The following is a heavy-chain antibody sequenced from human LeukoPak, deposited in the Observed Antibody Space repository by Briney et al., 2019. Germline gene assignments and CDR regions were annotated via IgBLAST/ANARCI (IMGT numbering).Heavy chain of an antibody. Sequence: PGGSLRLSCAASGFTFRSYAMSWVRQAPGKGLEWVSSISGSSSYIYYADSVKGRFTISRDNAKNSLYLQMNSLRAEDTAVYYCARVPADYWGQGTLVTVSS. CDR2: ISGSSSYI. V-gene: IGHV3-21*01. D-gene: IGHD2-2*01. CDR3: ARVPADY. CDR1: GFTFRSYA. J-gene: IGHJ4*02.